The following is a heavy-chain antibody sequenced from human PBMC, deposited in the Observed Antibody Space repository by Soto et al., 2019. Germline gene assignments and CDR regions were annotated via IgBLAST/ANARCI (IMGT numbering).Heavy chain of an antibody. J-gene: IGHJ4*02. CDR2: IYPGDSDT. CDR3: GTVFGDSSGWYFGGGYFDY. CDR1: GYSFTSYW. Sequence: GESLKISCNGSGYSFTSYWIGWVRQMPGKGLEWMGIIYPGDSDTRYSPSFQGQVTISAGKSISPAYRQWSSLKASDTAMYYCGTVFGDSSGWYFGGGYFDYWGQGTLVTVSS. V-gene: IGHV5-51*01. D-gene: IGHD6-19*01.